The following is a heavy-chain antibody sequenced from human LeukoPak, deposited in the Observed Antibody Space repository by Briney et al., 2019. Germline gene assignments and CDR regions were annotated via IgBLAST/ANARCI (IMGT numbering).Heavy chain of an antibody. D-gene: IGHD3-10*01. CDR2: IYYSGST. J-gene: IGHJ4*02. CDR1: GGSISSYY. Sequence: SETLSLTCTVSGGSISSYYWSWIRQPPGKGLEWLGYIYYSGSTNYNPSLKSRVTISVDTSKNEFSLNLSSVTAADTAVYYCAKSGVWYGEYYFDYWGQGTLVTVSS. CDR3: AKSGVWYGEYYFDY. V-gene: IGHV4-59*01.